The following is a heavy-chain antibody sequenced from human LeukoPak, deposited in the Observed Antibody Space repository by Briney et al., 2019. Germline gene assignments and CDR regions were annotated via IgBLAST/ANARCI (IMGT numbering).Heavy chain of an antibody. CDR1: EYTFSNYA. Sequence: ASVKVSCRASEYTFSNYALHWVRQAPGQGLEWMGWINTGSGNTEYSEKFQGRVTIIRDTSASTVYMELSSLRSEDAAVYYCARNRRAVREVIIVDAFDIWGQGTMVTVSS. V-gene: IGHV1-3*04. CDR2: INTGSGNT. D-gene: IGHD3-10*01. CDR3: ARNRRAVREVIIVDAFDI. J-gene: IGHJ3*02.